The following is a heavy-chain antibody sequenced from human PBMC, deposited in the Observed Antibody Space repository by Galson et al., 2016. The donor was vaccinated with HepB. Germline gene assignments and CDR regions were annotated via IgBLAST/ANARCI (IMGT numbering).Heavy chain of an antibody. D-gene: IGHD3-9*01. CDR3: ATVRWDSRRNYLDK. CDR1: GGTFDSYT. J-gene: IGHJ4*02. V-gene: IGHV1-69*13. CDR2: IISRFDEV. Sequence: SVKVSCKGSGGTFDSYTFSWVRQAPGKGLEWVGGIISRFDEVKSAQKVQGRLTLRVDEPANVAYMELGGLRLDDTAVYYCATVRWDSRRNYLDKWGQGTLVIVSS.